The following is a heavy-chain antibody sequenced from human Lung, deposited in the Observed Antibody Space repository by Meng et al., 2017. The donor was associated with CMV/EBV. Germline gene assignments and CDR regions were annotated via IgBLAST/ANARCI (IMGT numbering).Heavy chain of an antibody. CDR3: ARDFQDLAVFEYSSFDAFDI. Sequence: SXAASGFTFSSYEMNWVRQAPGKGLEWVSYISSSGSTIYYADSVKGRFTISRDNAKNSLYLQMNSLRAEDTAVYYCARDFQDLAVFEYSSFDAFDIWGQGXMVTVSS. CDR1: GFTFSSYE. CDR2: ISSSGSTI. D-gene: IGHD6-6*01. V-gene: IGHV3-48*03. J-gene: IGHJ3*02.